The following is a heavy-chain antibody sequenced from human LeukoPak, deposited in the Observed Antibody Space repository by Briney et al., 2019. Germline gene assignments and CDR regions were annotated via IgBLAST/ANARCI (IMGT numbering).Heavy chain of an antibody. J-gene: IGHJ4*02. CDR3: ARGRSYYDSPGYAY. CDR1: GGSMSSYY. CDR2: IYYSGST. D-gene: IGHD3-22*01. V-gene: IGHV4-59*12. Sequence: PAETLSLTCTVSGGSMSSYYWSWIRQPPGKGLEWIGYIYYSGSTNYNPSLKSRVTISVDTSKNQFSLKLTSVSAADTAVYYCARGRSYYDSPGYAYWGQGTQVTVSS.